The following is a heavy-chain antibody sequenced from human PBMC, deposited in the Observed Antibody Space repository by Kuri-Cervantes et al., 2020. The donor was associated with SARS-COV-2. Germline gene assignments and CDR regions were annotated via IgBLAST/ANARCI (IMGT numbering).Heavy chain of an antibody. CDR2: ISYDGSNK. J-gene: IGHJ4*02. CDR1: AFTFSSYA. CDR3: ARDRVGVHDY. D-gene: IGHD2-21*01. V-gene: IGHV3-30-3*01. Sequence: GESLKISCAASAFTFSSYAMHWVRQAPGKGLEWVAIISYDGSNKYYADSVKGRFTISRDNSKNTLYLQMNSLRAEDTAVYYCARDRVGVHDYWGQGTWSPSPQ.